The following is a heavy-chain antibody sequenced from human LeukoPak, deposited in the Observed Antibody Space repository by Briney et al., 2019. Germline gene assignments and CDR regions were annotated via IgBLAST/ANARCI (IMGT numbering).Heavy chain of an antibody. CDR3: ARQKYVGYYFDY. Sequence: SETLSLTCTVSGGSISSYYWSWIRQPPGKGLEWIGYIYYSGSTNYNPSLKGRVTISVDTSKNQFSLKLSSVTAADTAVYYCARQKYVGYYFDYWGQGTLVTVSS. D-gene: IGHD1-26*01. CDR1: GGSISSYY. CDR2: IYYSGST. V-gene: IGHV4-59*08. J-gene: IGHJ4*02.